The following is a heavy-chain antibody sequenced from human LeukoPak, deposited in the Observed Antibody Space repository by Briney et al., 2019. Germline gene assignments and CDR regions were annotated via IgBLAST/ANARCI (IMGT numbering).Heavy chain of an antibody. V-gene: IGHV3-30*03. CDR2: ISYDGSDK. Sequence: GGSLRLSCAASGFTFSTYDMHWVRQAPGKGLEWVAVISYDGSDKYYADSVKGRFTISRDNSKNTLYLQMNSLRAEDTAVYYCARGPDSMTSFDFWGQGTPVTVSS. J-gene: IGHJ4*02. D-gene: IGHD2/OR15-2a*01. CDR3: ARGPDSMTSFDF. CDR1: GFTFSTYD.